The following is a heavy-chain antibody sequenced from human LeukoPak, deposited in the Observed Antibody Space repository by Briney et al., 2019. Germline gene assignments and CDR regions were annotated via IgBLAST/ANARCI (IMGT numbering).Heavy chain of an antibody. CDR3: VRSAFHAGSGNYYDY. CDR1: GFTFSSYA. D-gene: IGHD3-22*01. J-gene: IGHJ4*02. V-gene: IGHV3-64*04. CDR2: ISSNGGST. Sequence: PGGSLRLSCAASGFTFSSYAMHWVRQAPGKGLEYVSAISSNGGSTYYADSVKGRFTISRDNAENTLYLQMKSLRVEDTAVYYCVRSAFHAGSGNYYDYWGQGTLVTVSS.